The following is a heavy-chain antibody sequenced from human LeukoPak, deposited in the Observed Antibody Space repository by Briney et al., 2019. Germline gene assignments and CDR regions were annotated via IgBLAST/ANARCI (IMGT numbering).Heavy chain of an antibody. CDR2: ISSSTSYI. CDR1: GLTFSSYS. V-gene: IGHV3-21*01. CDR3: ARELRKQLTPNWFDP. J-gene: IGHJ5*02. D-gene: IGHD6-13*01. Sequence: GGSLRLSCAASGLTFSSYSMNWVRQAPGKGLEWVSSISSSTSYIYYADSVKGRFTISRDNAKNSLYLQMNSLRAEDTAVYYCARELRKQLTPNWFDPWGQGTLVTVSS.